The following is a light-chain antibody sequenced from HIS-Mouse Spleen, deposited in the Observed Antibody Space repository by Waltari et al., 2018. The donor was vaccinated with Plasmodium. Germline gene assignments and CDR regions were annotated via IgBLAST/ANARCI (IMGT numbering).Light chain of an antibody. Sequence: DIQMTQSPSPLSASVGDRVTITCRASQSISSWLAWYQQKPGKAPKLLSYKASSLESGVPSRFSGSGSGTEFTLTISSLQPDDFATYYCQQYNSYWTFGQGTKVEIK. J-gene: IGKJ1*01. CDR1: QSISSW. V-gene: IGKV1-5*03. CDR2: KAS. CDR3: QQYNSYWT.